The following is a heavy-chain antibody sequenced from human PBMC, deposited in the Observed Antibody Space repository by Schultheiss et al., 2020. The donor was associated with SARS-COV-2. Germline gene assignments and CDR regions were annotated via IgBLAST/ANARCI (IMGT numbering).Heavy chain of an antibody. D-gene: IGHD3-3*01. CDR1: GSTFSSNW. Sequence: GGSLRLSCAASGSTFSSNWMHWVRQAPGKGLVWVSRINSDGSSTSYADSVKGRFTISRDNAKNTLYLQMNSLRAEDTAVYYCAKEGIDFGTADENTYFDYWGQGTLVTGSS. CDR3: AKEGIDFGTADENTYFDY. J-gene: IGHJ4*02. V-gene: IGHV3-74*01. CDR2: INSDGSST.